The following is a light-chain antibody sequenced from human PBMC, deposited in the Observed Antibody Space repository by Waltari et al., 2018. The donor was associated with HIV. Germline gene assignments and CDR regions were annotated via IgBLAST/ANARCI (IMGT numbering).Light chain of an antibody. J-gene: IGKJ4*01. CDR2: GAS. Sequence: EVVMRQAPATLSVSPGARATVPCRASQDSGNYLAWYQQSRCQDPRLLIYGASTRATGPPAWFIGSGSGTEFTLTISNLESEDFSVYYCQQYNLMPTTFGGGTKVEMK. CDR1: QDSGNY. V-gene: IGKV3-15*01. CDR3: QQYNLMPTT.